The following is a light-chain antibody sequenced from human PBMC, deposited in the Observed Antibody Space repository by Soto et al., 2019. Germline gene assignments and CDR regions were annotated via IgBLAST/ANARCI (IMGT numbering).Light chain of an antibody. J-gene: IGKJ4*01. Sequence: EIVMTQSPATLSVSPGERATLSCRAIQSVSSNLAWYQQKPDQAPSLLIYGESTRANGTPARCSGSGSGTEFTLTISSLQSEDFAVYYCQQYIRWPLTCGGGTKVEIK. CDR2: GES. CDR3: QQYIRWPLT. V-gene: IGKV3-15*01. CDR1: QSVSSN.